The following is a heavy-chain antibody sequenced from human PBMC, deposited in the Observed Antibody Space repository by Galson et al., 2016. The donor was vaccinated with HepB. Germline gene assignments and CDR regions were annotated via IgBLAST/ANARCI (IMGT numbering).Heavy chain of an antibody. D-gene: IGHD3-9*01. CDR2: ISYEGRDK. V-gene: IGHV3-30-3*01. J-gene: IGHJ4*02. Sequence: SLRLSCAASGFTFSDYYMSWVRQAPGKGLDWVAAISYEGRDKYYADSVKGRFTISRDNSRNMVYLEMNSLRPEDTAVYYCARDPGYFPGNWGQGTLVTVSS. CDR3: ARDPGYFPGN. CDR1: GFTFSDYY.